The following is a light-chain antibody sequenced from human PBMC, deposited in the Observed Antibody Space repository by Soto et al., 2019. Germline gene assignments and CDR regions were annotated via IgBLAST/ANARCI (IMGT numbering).Light chain of an antibody. CDR3: QQSFITPPLT. CDR2: GAS. J-gene: IGKJ4*01. V-gene: IGKV1-39*01. Sequence: DIQMSQSPSSLSASIGDRITITCRASQSISTYLNWYQQKPGKAPRLLIYGASTLQNGVPSRFSVSGSATDYTLTINSLQPEDFATYYYQQSFITPPLTFGGGTTVEMK. CDR1: QSISTY.